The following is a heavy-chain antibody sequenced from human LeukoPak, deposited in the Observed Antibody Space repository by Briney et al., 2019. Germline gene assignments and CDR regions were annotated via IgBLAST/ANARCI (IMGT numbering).Heavy chain of an antibody. D-gene: IGHD5-18*01. CDR3: AKARRGYSYAYFDS. CDR2: IPSSGGST. Sequence: AGGSLRLSCAASGFTFSSYAMSWVGQAPGKGLEGVSTIPSSGGSTYYADSVKGRFTISSDNSKNTLYLQVNSLRAEDTALYYCAKARRGYSYAYFDSWGQGTLVTVSS. CDR1: GFTFSSYA. V-gene: IGHV3-23*01. J-gene: IGHJ4*02.